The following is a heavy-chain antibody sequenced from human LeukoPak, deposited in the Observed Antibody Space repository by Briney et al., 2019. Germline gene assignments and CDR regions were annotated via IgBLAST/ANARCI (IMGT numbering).Heavy chain of an antibody. CDR2: IQYDGSQK. J-gene: IGHJ4*02. V-gene: IGHV3-30*02. D-gene: IGHD5-24*01. CDR3: ASGYNYGLDY. CDR1: GVSFSGYA. Sequence: PGGSLRLSCAASGVSFSGYAMDWVRQAPGKGLEWVAFIQYDGSQKSYVDSVKGRFTISRDNSKNTLYLQMNSLRADDTALYYCASGYNYGLDYWGQGTLVTVPS.